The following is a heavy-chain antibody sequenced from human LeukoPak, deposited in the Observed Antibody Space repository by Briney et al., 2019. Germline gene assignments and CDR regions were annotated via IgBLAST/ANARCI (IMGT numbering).Heavy chain of an antibody. CDR1: GYTFTSYY. J-gene: IGHJ6*02. D-gene: IGHD2-2*01. CDR2: INPSGGST. CDR3: ARGHQYQLMDSYYGMDV. Sequence: ASVKVSCKASGYTFTSYYMHWVRRAPGQGLEWMGIINPSGGSTSYAQKFQGRVTMTRDTSTSTVYMELSSLRSEDTAVYYCARGHQYQLMDSYYGMDVWGQGTTVTVSS. V-gene: IGHV1-46*01.